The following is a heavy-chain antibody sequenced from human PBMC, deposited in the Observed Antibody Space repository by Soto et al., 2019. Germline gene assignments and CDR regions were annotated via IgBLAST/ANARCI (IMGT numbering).Heavy chain of an antibody. CDR2: ISGYNGNT. CDR1: GYTFTSSG. V-gene: IGHV1-18*01. J-gene: IGHJ3*02. Sequence: GASVKVSCKPSGYTFTSSGISWVRQAPGQGLEWMGWISGYNGNTNYAQKFRGRVTMTTDTSTTTAYMEVRSLRADDTAVYYCARAPGYCNSTICYSDTFDIWGQGTKVTVSS. D-gene: IGHD2-2*02. CDR3: ARAPGYCNSTICYSDTFDI.